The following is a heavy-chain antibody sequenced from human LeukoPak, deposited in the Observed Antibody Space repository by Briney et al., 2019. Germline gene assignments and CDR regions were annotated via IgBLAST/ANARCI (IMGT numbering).Heavy chain of an antibody. D-gene: IGHD2-2*01. CDR3: AGYHPRNTVDF. CDR2: ISVIGSI. V-gene: IGHV4-59*08. CDR1: GGSISSYY. Sequence: PSETLSLTCTGSGGSISSYYWSWIRQPPGKGLEWIAYISVIGSINYNPSLKSRVTISLDTSKNQFSLKLSSVTAADTAVYYCAGYHPRNTVDFWGQGTLVTVSS. J-gene: IGHJ4*02.